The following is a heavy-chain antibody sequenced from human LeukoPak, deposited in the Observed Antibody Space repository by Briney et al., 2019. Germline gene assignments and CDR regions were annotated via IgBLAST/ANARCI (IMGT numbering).Heavy chain of an antibody. V-gene: IGHV3-74*01. CDR2: INNDGSGA. D-gene: IGHD6-19*01. Sequence: QSGESLRLSCAASGFTFSSYGMHWVRQAPGKGLVWVSRINNDGSGANYADSVKGRFTISKDNAKNTLYLQMNSLRAEDTAVYYCARKGSSSGSGAFDIWGQGTPVTVSS. J-gene: IGHJ3*02. CDR3: ARKGSSSGSGAFDI. CDR1: GFTFSSYG.